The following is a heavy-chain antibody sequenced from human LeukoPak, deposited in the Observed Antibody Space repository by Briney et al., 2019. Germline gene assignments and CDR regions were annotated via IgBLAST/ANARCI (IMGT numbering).Heavy chain of an antibody. CDR1: GFTFSSYA. D-gene: IGHD3-9*01. CDR3: AKTSASLRYQNWFDP. Sequence: HPGGSLRLSCAASGFTFSSYAMSWVRQAPGKGLEWVSAISGSGGSTYYADSVKGRFTISRDNSKNTLYLQMNSLRAEDTAVYYCAKTSASLRYQNWFDPWGQGTLVTVSS. CDR2: ISGSGGST. J-gene: IGHJ5*02. V-gene: IGHV3-23*01.